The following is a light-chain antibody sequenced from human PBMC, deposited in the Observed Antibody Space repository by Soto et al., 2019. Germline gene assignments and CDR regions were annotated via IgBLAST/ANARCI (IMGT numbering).Light chain of an antibody. V-gene: IGLV2-14*01. J-gene: IGLJ1*01. CDR1: SSDVGGYNY. Sequence: QSALTQPASVSGSPGQSITISCTGTSSDVGGYNYVSWYQQHPGKAPKLMIYDVSNRPSGVSNRFSGSMSGNTASLTISGLQAEDEADYYCSSYTSSSTLDVFGTGTKLTVL. CDR2: DVS. CDR3: SSYTSSSTLDV.